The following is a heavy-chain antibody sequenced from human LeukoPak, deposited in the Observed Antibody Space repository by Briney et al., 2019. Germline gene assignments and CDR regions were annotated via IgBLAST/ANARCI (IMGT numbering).Heavy chain of an antibody. CDR2: INTNTGNP. CDR3: ARDSSAGHYYDSSGYYPDVDY. J-gene: IGHJ4*02. D-gene: IGHD3-22*01. V-gene: IGHV7-4-1*02. CDR1: GYTFTSYA. Sequence: ASVKVSCKASGYTFTSYAMNWVRQAPGQGLEWMGWINTNTGNPTYAQGFTGRFVFSLDTSVSTAYLQISSLKAEDTAVYYCARDSSAGHYYDSSGYYPDVDYWGQGTLVTVSS.